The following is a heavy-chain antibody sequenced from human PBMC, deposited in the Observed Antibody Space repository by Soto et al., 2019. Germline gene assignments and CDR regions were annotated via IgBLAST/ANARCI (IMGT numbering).Heavy chain of an antibody. D-gene: IGHD2-2*01. Sequence: GGSLRLSCAASGFIFRSYAMTWVRQAPGKGLEWVSVITGSADNTYYADSVKGRFTISRDNSKNTLYLQMNGLRSDDTAVYYCARRDGSLLSDWFDPWGQGTLVTVSS. CDR2: ITGSADNT. CDR1: GFIFRSYA. V-gene: IGHV3-23*01. J-gene: IGHJ5*02. CDR3: ARRDGSLLSDWFDP.